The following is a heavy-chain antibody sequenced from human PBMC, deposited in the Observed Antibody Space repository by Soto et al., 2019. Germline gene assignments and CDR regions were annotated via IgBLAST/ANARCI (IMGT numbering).Heavy chain of an antibody. CDR1: GGTFSTYA. CDR2: IIPMFGTA. D-gene: IGHD5-18*01. CDR3: ASGIQLWLRRINSGYAG. J-gene: IGHJ4*02. Sequence: QVQLVQSGAEVKKPESSVKVSCKAPGGTFSTYAISWVRQAPGQGLEWMGGIIPMFGTANYAQRFQDRVTIPADESTNTVYMELSRLRPTDTAVYFCASGIQLWLRRINSGYAGWGQGTLVTVSS. V-gene: IGHV1-69*12.